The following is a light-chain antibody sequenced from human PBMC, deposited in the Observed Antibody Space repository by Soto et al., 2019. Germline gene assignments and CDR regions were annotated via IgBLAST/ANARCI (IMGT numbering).Light chain of an antibody. J-gene: IGKJ1*01. Sequence: EIVVTQSPGTLSLSPGEGATLSCRASQSVSSSYLAWYQQKPGQAPRLLIYGASNRATGIPDRFSGSGSGTDFTLTISSLQSEDFAVYYCQQYNNWPWTFGQGTKV. CDR2: GAS. CDR1: QSVSSSY. V-gene: IGKV3-20*01. CDR3: QQYNNWPWT.